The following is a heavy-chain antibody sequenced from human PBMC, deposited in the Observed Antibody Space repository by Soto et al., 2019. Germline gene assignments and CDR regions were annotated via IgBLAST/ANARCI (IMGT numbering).Heavy chain of an antibody. D-gene: IGHD6-19*01. CDR3: ARDRDVAGPNRFDP. J-gene: IGHJ5*02. V-gene: IGHV4-4*02. Sequence: QVQLQESGPGLVKPSGTLSLTCAVSGGSISSSNWWSWVRQPPGQGLEWIGEIYHSGSTNYNPSLTSRVTISVDKSKNQFSLKLSSVTAADTSVYYCARDRDVAGPNRFDPWGQGTLVTVSS. CDR2: IYHSGST. CDR1: GGSISSSNW.